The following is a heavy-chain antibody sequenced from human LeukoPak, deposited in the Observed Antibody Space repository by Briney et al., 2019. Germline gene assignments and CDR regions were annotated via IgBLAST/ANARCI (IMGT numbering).Heavy chain of an antibody. CDR2: IFSGGTT. J-gene: IGHJ4*02. Sequence: GGSLRLSCAASGFTFSTYWMSWVRQAPGKGLEWVSIIFSGGTTNYADSVKGRFIISRDNSKNTLYLQMNSLTAEDTAVYYCARGPIHLWSSSGFDYWGQGILVTVSS. D-gene: IGHD5-18*01. CDR3: ARGPIHLWSSSGFDY. CDR1: GFTFSTYW. V-gene: IGHV3-66*01.